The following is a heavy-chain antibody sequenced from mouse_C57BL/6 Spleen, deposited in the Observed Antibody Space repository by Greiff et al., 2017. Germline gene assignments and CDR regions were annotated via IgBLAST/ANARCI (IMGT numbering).Heavy chain of an antibody. CDR3: ARDPQTWKGHWYFDV. D-gene: IGHD3-3*01. CDR2: ISDGGSYI. J-gene: IGHJ1*03. Sequence: DVKVEESGGGLVKPGGSLKLSCAASGFTFSSYAMSWVRQTPEKRLEWVATISDGGSYIYYPDTVKGRFTISRDNAKHNLYLRMSHLKSEDTAMYYWARDPQTWKGHWYFDVWGTGTTVTVSS. V-gene: IGHV5-4*01. CDR1: GFTFSSYA.